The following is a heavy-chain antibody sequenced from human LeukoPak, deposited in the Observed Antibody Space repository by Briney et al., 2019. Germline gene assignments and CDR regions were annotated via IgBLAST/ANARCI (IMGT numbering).Heavy chain of an antibody. CDR1: GFSFSYYW. Sequence: PGGSLRLSCAASGFSFSYYWVSWVRQAPGKGLEWVANTKEDGSGSSYVDSVKGRFTISRDNAKNSLYLQMNSLRAEDTAVYYCAKGGVVGTRYYFDSWGQGTLVTVSS. CDR2: TKEDGSGS. J-gene: IGHJ4*02. D-gene: IGHD2-15*01. CDR3: AKGGVVGTRYYFDS. V-gene: IGHV3-7*01.